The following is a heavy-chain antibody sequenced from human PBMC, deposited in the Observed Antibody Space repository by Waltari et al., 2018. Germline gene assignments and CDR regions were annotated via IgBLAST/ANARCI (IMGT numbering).Heavy chain of an antibody. CDR3: ATRTSAAGTHRLDY. V-gene: IGHV4-4*02. Sequence: QVQLQESGPGLVKPSGTLSLTCAVSGGSISSSNWWSWVRQPPGKGLEWIGEIYHSGSTTYNPAPKSRVTISVDKSKNQFSLKLSSVTAADTAVYYCATRTSAAGTHRLDYWGQGTLVTVSS. D-gene: IGHD6-19*01. CDR2: IYHSGST. CDR1: GGSISSSNW. J-gene: IGHJ4*02.